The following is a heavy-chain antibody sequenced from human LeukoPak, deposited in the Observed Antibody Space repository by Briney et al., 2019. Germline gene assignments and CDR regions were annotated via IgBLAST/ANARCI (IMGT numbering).Heavy chain of an antibody. V-gene: IGHV4-4*07. CDR2: IYPSGNT. D-gene: IGHD3-10*01. CDR1: GGSFSSYF. CDR3: AREDSGSYYNYYYFYMDV. Sequence: PSETLSLTCSISGGSFSSYFSSWVRQPAGKGLEWIGRIYPSGNTNYNPSLKSRVTLSVDTSKTQFSLRLSSVTAADTAVYYCAREDSGSYYNYYYFYMDVWGKGTTVTISS. J-gene: IGHJ6*03.